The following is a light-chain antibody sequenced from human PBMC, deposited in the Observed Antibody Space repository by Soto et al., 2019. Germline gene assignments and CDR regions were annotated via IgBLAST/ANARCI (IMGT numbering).Light chain of an antibody. V-gene: IGKV3-20*01. CDR2: GAS. CDR1: QSVSSSY. Sequence: EIVLTQSPGTLSLSPGERATLSCRASQSVSSSYLAWYQQKPGQAPRLLIYGASSRATGIPDRFSGTGSETDFTLTICRLGPEDFAVYYCQQYDNSPITYGQGTRLENK. CDR3: QQYDNSPIT. J-gene: IGKJ5*01.